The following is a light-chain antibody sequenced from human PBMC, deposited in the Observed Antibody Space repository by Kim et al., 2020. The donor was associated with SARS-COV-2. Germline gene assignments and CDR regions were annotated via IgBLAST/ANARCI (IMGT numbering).Light chain of an antibody. J-gene: IGLJ2*01. CDR3: QSYDTSLSGSV. V-gene: IGLV1-44*01. Sequence: RGVTIACSGGSSNIGLKTVNWYQVHPGTAPQLLIYNNNQRPSWVPDRFSGSKSDTSASLAITGLQAEDEADYYCQSYDTSLSGSVFGGGTQLTVL. CDR2: NNN. CDR1: SSNIGLKT.